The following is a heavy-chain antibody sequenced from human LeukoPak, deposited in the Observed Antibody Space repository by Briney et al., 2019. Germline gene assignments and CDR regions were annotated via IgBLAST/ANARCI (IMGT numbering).Heavy chain of an antibody. CDR1: GFTFSTNA. V-gene: IGHV3-23*01. D-gene: IGHD3-3*01. Sequence: GGSLRLSCLPSGFTFSTNAMSWVAPAPGRGVDGISGISGSGASTYYADSVKGRFTISRDNSKNTLYLQMNSLRAEDTAVYYCAKMVRFLEWLLPYYFDYWGQGTLVTVSS. J-gene: IGHJ4*02. CDR2: ISGSGAST. CDR3: AKMVRFLEWLLPYYFDY.